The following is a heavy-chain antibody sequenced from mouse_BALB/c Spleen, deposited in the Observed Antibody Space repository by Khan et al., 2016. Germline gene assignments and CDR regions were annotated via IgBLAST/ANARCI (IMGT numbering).Heavy chain of an antibody. CDR2: ISYNGNT. CDR1: GYSITSDYA. Sequence: EVQLQESGPGLVKPSQSLSLTCTVTGYSITSDYAWNWIRQFPGNKLEWMGYISYNGNTKYNPSLKSRISITRDTSKNQFFLQLNSVTPEDTAPYYCARIYGGDFDYWGQGTTLTVSS. V-gene: IGHV3-2*02. CDR3: ARIYGGDFDY. D-gene: IGHD1-1*01. J-gene: IGHJ2*01.